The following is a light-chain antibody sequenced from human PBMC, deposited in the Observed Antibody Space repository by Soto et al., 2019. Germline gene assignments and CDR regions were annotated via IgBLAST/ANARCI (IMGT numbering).Light chain of an antibody. V-gene: IGLV2-23*01. CDR1: RGDIGSYNL. CDR2: DDT. CDR3: CSYAGSSTVI. J-gene: IGLJ2*01. Sequence: QSALTQPASVSGSPGQSITISCTGTRGDIGSYNLVSWYQQHPGRAPKFIIYDDTKRPSGVSDRFSGSKSGNTASLTISGLQADDEADYYCCSYAGSSTVIFGGGTKLTVL.